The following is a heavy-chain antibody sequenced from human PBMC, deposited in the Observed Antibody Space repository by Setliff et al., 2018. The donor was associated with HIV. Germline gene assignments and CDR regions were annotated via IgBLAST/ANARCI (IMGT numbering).Heavy chain of an antibody. CDR2: IRYDGSNK. Sequence: PGESLKISCAASGFVFSSYTMNWVRQAPGKGLEWVAFIRYDGSNKYYADSVKGRFTISRDNSKNTLYLQMNSLRAEDTAVYYCAKGRALDYWGQGTLVTVSS. V-gene: IGHV3-30*02. CDR3: AKGRALDY. CDR1: GFVFSSYT. J-gene: IGHJ4*02.